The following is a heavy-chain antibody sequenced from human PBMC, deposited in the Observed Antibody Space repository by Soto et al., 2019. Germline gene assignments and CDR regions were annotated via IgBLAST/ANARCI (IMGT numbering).Heavy chain of an antibody. V-gene: IGHV3-7*01. D-gene: IGHD3-10*01. CDR2: IKQDGSEK. CDR3: ARVNYREYYYYYYGMDV. Sequence: GGSLRLSCAASGFTFSSYWMSWVRQAPGKGLEWVANIKQDGSEKYYVDSVKGRFTISRDNAKNSLYLQMNSLRAEDTAVYYCARVNYREYYYYYYGMDVWGQGTTVTVSS. CDR1: GFTFSSYW. J-gene: IGHJ6*02.